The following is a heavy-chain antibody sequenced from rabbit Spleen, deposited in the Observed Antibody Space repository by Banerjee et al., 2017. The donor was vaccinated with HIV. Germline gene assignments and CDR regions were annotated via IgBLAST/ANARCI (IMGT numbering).Heavy chain of an antibody. D-gene: IGHD1-1*01. CDR1: GVSFSANSY. CDR3: ARDTSSSFSSYGMDL. V-gene: IGHV1S40*01. Sequence: QSLEESGGDLVKPGASLTLTCTASGVSFSANSYMCWVRQAPGKGLEWIACIDAGSSGFTYFASWAKGRFTISKTSSTTVTLQMTSLTAADTATYFCARDTSSSFSSYGMDLWAQGPSSPS. CDR2: IDAGSSGFT. J-gene: IGHJ6*01.